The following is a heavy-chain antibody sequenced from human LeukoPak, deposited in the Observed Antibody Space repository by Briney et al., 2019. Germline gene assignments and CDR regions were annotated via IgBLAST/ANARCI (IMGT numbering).Heavy chain of an antibody. J-gene: IGHJ5*02. CDR3: ARGEDIVVMVAATPPGGFDP. Sequence: PGGSLRLSCAASGFSFSSHWMSWVRQAPGKGLEWVGNIQPDGSEQYPVDSVKGRFTISRDNARNSMFLQMNSLRVEDTAVYYCARGEDIVVMVAATPPGGFDPWGQGTLVTVSS. CDR1: GFSFSSHW. D-gene: IGHD2-15*01. V-gene: IGHV3-7*01. CDR2: IQPDGSEQ.